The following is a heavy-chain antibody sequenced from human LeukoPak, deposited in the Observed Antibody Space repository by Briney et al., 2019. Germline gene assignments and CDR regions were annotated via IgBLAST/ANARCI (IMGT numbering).Heavy chain of an antibody. J-gene: IGHJ4*02. Sequence: SGTLSLTCTVSGGSISSYYWSWIRQPPGKGLEWIGYIHYSGSTNYNPSLRSRVTVSVDTSKNQISLKLSSVTAADTAVYYCASTLQWLAFDYWGQGTLVTVFS. D-gene: IGHD6-19*01. CDR2: IHYSGST. CDR1: GGSISSYY. CDR3: ASTLQWLAFDY. V-gene: IGHV4-59*01.